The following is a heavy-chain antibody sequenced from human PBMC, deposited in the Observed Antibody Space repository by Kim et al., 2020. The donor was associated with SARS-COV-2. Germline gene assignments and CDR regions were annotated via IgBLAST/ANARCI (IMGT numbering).Heavy chain of an antibody. V-gene: IGHV3-11*01. CDR3: ARDFAPYYYYGMDV. J-gene: IGHJ6*02. D-gene: IGHD2-21*01. Sequence: ADSVKGRFPISRDNAKNSLYMQMNSLRAEDTAVYYCARDFAPYYYYGMDVWGQGTTVTVSS.